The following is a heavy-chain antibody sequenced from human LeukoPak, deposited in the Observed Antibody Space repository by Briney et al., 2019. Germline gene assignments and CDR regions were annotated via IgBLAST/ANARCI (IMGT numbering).Heavy chain of an antibody. D-gene: IGHD6-19*01. CDR3: ARHRSSGREEFDY. J-gene: IGHJ4*02. V-gene: IGHV5-10-1*01. Sequence: GESLKISCQGSGYSFTSYWISWVRQMPGKGLEWMGRIDPSDSYTTYSPSFQGHVTISADKSISTAYLQWSGLKASDTAMYYCARHRSSGREEFDYWGQGTLVTVSS. CDR2: IDPSDSYT. CDR1: GYSFTSYW.